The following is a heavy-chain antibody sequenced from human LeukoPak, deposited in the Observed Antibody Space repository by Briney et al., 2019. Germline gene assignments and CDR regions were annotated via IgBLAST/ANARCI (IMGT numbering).Heavy chain of an antibody. CDR1: GFTVSSDY. CDR3: ARDRGGYDSFDY. D-gene: IGHD5-12*01. J-gene: IGHJ4*02. V-gene: IGHV3-53*01. CDR2: IYSGGST. Sequence: GGSLRLSCVASGFTVSSDYMSWVRQAPGKGLEWVSAIYSGGSTYYADSVKGRFTISRDNAKNSLYLQMNSLRAEDTAVYYCARDRGGYDSFDYWGQGTLVTVSS.